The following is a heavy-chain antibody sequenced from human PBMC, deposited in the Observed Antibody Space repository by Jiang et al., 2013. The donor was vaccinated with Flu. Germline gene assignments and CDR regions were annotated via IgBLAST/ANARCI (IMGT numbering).Heavy chain of an antibody. Sequence: CKASGYTFSSYGISWVRQAPGQGLEWMGWISGYDGRTNYARKFQGRVTMTTDTSTSTAYMELRSLRSDDAAVYYCVKDYYDISGYEYDCFDPWGQGTLVTVSS. CDR2: ISGYDGRT. J-gene: IGHJ5*02. D-gene: IGHD3-22*01. V-gene: IGHV1-18*01. CDR1: GYTFSSYG. CDR3: VKDYYDISGYEYDCFDP.